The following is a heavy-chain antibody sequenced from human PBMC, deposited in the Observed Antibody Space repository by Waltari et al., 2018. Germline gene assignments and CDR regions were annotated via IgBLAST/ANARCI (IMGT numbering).Heavy chain of an antibody. J-gene: IGHJ3*01. Sequence: QVQLVQSGAEVKKPGSSVTVSCKASAGTFSSSTVTWVRQAPGQGLDWMGRIVPILGLTYYAQSFQGRVTISADESTSTVYMELRSLTFEDSAVYYGATSQNGTYYDAIVVWGQGTKVT. V-gene: IGHV1-69*02. D-gene: IGHD1-26*01. CDR3: ATSQNGTYYDAIVV. CDR2: IVPILGLT. CDR1: AGTFSSST.